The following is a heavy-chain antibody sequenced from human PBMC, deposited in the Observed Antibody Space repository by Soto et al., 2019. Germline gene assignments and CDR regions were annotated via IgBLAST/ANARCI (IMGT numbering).Heavy chain of an antibody. J-gene: IGHJ4*02. V-gene: IGHV4-39*01. CDR1: GGSITSSNFY. D-gene: IGHD5-18*01. CDR3: ARGTFRGYSYGYYFDY. CDR2: LYSGGSA. Sequence: PSETLSLTCTFSGGSITSSNFYLGWVRQPPGKGLEWIGTLYSGGSAYYNASLKSRVAMSVDTSKNQFSLNLTSVTAADTAAYYCARGTFRGYSYGYYFDYWGQGALVTVSS.